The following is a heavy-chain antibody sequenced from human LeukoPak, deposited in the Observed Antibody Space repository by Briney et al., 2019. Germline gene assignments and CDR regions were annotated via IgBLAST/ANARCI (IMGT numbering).Heavy chain of an antibody. D-gene: IGHD2-15*01. CDR1: RYTFTGYY. CDR2: INPNSGGT. Sequence: ASVKVSCKASRYTFTGYYMHWVRQAPGQGLEWMGWINPNSGGTNYAQKFQGRVTMTRDTSISTAYMELSRLRSDDTAVYYCATGDVVVVAAAIDYWGQGTLVTVSS. CDR3: ATGDVVVVAAAIDY. J-gene: IGHJ4*02. V-gene: IGHV1-2*02.